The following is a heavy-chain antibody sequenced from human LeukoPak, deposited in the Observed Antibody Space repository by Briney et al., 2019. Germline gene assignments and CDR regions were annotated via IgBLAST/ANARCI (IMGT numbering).Heavy chain of an antibody. D-gene: IGHD2-15*01. J-gene: IGHJ2*01. CDR2: ITNDGSAT. CDR1: GFTFSNYW. V-gene: IGHV3-74*01. CDR3: ARDASPGYFDL. Sequence: GGSLRLSCAVSGFTFSNYWMHWVRQGPGKGLAWVSSITNDGSATGYADSVKGRFTISRDNAKNTLYLHMDSLSPEDMAVYYCARDASPGYFDLWGRGTLVTVSS.